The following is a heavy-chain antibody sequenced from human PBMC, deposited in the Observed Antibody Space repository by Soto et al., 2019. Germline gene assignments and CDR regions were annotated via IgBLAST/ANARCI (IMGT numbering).Heavy chain of an antibody. V-gene: IGHV1-18*04. CDR1: GYTFTSYG. CDR2: ISAWDGNT. J-gene: IGHJ3*01. CDR3: ARDYRNIVVVVAAPDAFDL. Sequence: QVQLVQSGAEGKKPGASVKVSCKASGYTFTSYGIRWVRQAPGQGLEWMGWISAWDGNTHSAQNFQGRVTMTTDTSRSTAYMELRNLRSDDTAVYFCARDYRNIVVVVAAPDAFDLWGQGTMVTVSS. D-gene: IGHD2-15*01.